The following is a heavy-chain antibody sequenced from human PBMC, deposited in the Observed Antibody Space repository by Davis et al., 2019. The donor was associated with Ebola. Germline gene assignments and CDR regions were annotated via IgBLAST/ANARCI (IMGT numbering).Heavy chain of an antibody. CDR1: GGTFNSYT. D-gene: IGHD3-3*01. CDR3: ARDEDFWSDQYFYYGMDI. J-gene: IGHJ6*02. V-gene: IGHV1-69*13. CDR2: LIPILGTP. Sequence: SVKVSCKASGGTFNSYTISWVRQAPGQGLEWMGGLIPILGTPHIAQKFQDRVTFFADESTRTVYMELSRLSSEDTAVYYCARDEDFWSDQYFYYGMDIWGQGTAITVSS.